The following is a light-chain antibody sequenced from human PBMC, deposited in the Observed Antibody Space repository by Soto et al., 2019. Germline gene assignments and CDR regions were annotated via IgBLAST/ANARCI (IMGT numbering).Light chain of an antibody. CDR2: GNR. V-gene: IGLV1-40*01. CDR3: QSYDSSLSGVV. Sequence: QLVLTQPPSVSGAPGQRVTISCTGSSSNIGAVYDVHWYQQLPGTAPKLVIYGNRNRPSGVPDRFSGSKTGTSASLAITGLQAEDEADYYCQSYDSSLSGVVFGGGTKLTVL. CDR1: SSNIGAVYD. J-gene: IGLJ3*02.